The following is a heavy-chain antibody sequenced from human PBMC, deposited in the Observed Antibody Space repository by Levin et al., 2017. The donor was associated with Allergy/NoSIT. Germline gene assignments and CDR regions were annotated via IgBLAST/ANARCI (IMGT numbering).Heavy chain of an antibody. D-gene: IGHD6-19*01. CDR2: ISSSSSTI. J-gene: IGHJ3*02. Sequence: LSLTCAASGFTFSSYSMNWVRQAPGKGLEWVSYISSSSSTIYYADSVKGRFTISRDNAKNSLYLQMNSLRDEDTAVYYCARDSTEGAYSSGWTRTFDAFDIWGQGTMVTVSS. CDR3: ARDSTEGAYSSGWTRTFDAFDI. V-gene: IGHV3-48*02. CDR1: GFTFSSYS.